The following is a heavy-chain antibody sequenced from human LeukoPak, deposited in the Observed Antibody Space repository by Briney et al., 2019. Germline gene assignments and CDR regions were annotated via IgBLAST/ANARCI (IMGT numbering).Heavy chain of an antibody. D-gene: IGHD1-14*01. CDR2: LLYDGNTK. CDR3: ARDHRPEIQYYYMDV. CDR1: GFSLSNYG. J-gene: IGHJ6*03. V-gene: IGHV3-33*01. Sequence: GGSLRLSCAASGFSLSNYGMHWVRQAPGKRLEWVAALLYDGNTKHYADSAKGRFTISRDISKNTFYLQMNSLTAEDTAVYYCARDHRPEIQYYYMDVWGKGTTVAVSS.